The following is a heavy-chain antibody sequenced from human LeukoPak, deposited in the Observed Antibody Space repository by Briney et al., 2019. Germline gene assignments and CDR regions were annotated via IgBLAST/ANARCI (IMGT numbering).Heavy chain of an antibody. J-gene: IGHJ4*02. D-gene: IGHD5-12*01. CDR1: GFTFSDYY. V-gene: IGHV3-11*03. CDR3: ARTIVATTYSYYFDY. CDR2: ISSSSSYT. Sequence: GGSLRLSCAASGFTFSDYYMSWIRQAPGKGLEWVSYISSSSSYTNYADSVKGRFTISRDNAKNSLYLQMNSLRAEDTAVYYCARTIVATTYSYYFDYWGQGTLVTVSS.